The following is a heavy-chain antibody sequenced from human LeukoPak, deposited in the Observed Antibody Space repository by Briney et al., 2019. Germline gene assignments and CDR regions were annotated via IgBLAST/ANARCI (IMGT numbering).Heavy chain of an antibody. CDR3: ASCSIWSGYYLDY. V-gene: IGHV4-59*01. CDR1: GGSISSYY. D-gene: IGHD3-3*01. J-gene: IGHJ4*02. Sequence: KASETLSLTCTVSGGSISSYYWSWIRQPPGKGLEWMGYIYYSGSTNYNPSLKSRVTISVDTSKNQFPLKLSSVTAADTAVYYCASCSIWSGYYLDYWGQGSLVTVSS. CDR2: IYYSGST.